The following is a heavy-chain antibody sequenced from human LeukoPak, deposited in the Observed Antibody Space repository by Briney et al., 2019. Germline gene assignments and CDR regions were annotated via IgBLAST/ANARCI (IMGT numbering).Heavy chain of an antibody. J-gene: IGHJ5*02. D-gene: IGHD5-18*01. V-gene: IGHV3-30*04. CDR1: GFTFSSYA. CDR3: ARTTAMVTSWFDP. Sequence: GGSLRLSCAASGFTFSSYAMSWVRQAPGKGLEWVAVISYDGSNKYYADSVKGRFTISRDNSKNTLYLQMNSLRAEDTAVYYCARTTAMVTSWFDPWGQGTLVTVSS. CDR2: ISYDGSNK.